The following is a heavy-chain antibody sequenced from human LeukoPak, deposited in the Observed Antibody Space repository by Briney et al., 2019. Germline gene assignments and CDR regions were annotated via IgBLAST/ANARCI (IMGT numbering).Heavy chain of an antibody. J-gene: IGHJ4*02. V-gene: IGHV4-34*01. CDR3: ARGHRVWVVGTSERFDY. Sequence: SETLSLTCAVYGGSFSGYYWSWIRQPPGKGLEWIGEINHSGSTNYNPSLKSRVTISVDTSKNQFSLKLSSVTAADTAVYYCARGHRVWVVGTSERFDYWGQGTLVTVSS. D-gene: IGHD5-12*01. CDR2: INHSGST. CDR1: GGSFSGYY.